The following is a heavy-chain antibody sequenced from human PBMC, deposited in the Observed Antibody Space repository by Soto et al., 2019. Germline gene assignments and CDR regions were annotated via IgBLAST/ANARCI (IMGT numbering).Heavy chain of an antibody. CDR3: ARDRDPRGWSYVDL. Sequence: VASVKVSCKAFGGSFSDYAISWVRQAPGQGLEWMGGIIPIFGTPNYAQKFQDRVTFTAHESTNTAYMELSRLTSEDTAVYYCARDRDPRGWSYVDLWGQGTQVTVSS. J-gene: IGHJ5*02. V-gene: IGHV1-69*13. CDR2: IIPIFGTP. CDR1: GGSFSDYA. D-gene: IGHD2-15*01.